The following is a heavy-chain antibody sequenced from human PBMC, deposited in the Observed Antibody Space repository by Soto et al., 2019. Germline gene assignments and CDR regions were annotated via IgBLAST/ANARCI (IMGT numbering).Heavy chain of an antibody. V-gene: IGHV4-4*07. CDR3: VRDGSKTLRDWFDP. CDR2: VYATGTT. CDR1: GGSISKFY. J-gene: IGHJ5*02. D-gene: IGHD3-10*01. Sequence: PSETLSLTCSVSGGSISKFYWSWIRKTAGKGLEWMGRVYATGTTDYNPSLRSRVAMSVDISRKTFSLRLTSVTAADTGMYYCVRDGSKTLRDWFDPWGQGKLVTV.